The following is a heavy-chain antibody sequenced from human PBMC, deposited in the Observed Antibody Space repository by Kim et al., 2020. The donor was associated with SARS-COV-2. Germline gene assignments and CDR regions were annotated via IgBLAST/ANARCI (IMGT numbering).Heavy chain of an antibody. Sequence: GRFTISSDNAKNSLYLQMNSLRAEDTAVYYCARVRIAAADTGYYYYGMDVWGQGTTVTVSS. D-gene: IGHD6-13*01. J-gene: IGHJ6*02. V-gene: IGHV3-11*04. CDR3: ARVRIAAADTGYYYYGMDV.